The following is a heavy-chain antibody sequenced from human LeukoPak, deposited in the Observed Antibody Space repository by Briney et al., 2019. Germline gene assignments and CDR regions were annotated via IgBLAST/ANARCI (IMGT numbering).Heavy chain of an antibody. CDR3: AMITGTADY. J-gene: IGHJ4*02. CDR2: ISGDGGST. V-gene: IGHV3-43*02. D-gene: IGHD1-20*01. CDR1: GLTFDDYA. Sequence: GGSLRLSCAASGLTFDDYAMHWVRQAPGKGLEWVSLISGDGGSTYYADSVKGQFTISRDNSKNSLYLQMNSLRTEDTALYYCAMITGTADYWGQGTLVTVSS.